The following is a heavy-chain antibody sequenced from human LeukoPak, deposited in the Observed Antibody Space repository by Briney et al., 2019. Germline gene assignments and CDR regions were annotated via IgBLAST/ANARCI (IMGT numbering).Heavy chain of an antibody. D-gene: IGHD4-23*01. CDR2: IYPSDSDI. CDR3: ARRAVVIGVGYFDY. Sequence: GASLQISCKGSGYSFTTYWIGRVRQLPGKGLEWIGIIYPSDSDIRISPSFQGQVTISVDKSINTAYLQWSSLKASDTAIYYCARRAVVIGVGYFDYWGQGTPVTVSS. J-gene: IGHJ4*02. CDR1: GYSFTTYW. V-gene: IGHV5-51*01.